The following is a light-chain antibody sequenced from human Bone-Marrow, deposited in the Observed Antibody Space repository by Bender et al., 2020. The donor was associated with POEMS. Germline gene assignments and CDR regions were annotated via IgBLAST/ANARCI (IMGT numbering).Light chain of an antibody. CDR2: SNY. V-gene: IGLV1-44*01. J-gene: IGLJ1*01. CDR3: AAWDDTLSGRGYV. Sequence: QSVLTQPPSASGTPGQSVIISCSGTDSNFGGNNVNWYQHLPGSAPRLVVYSNYQRPSGVPARFSGSKSGTSASLAISGLQSEDEADYYCAAWDDTLSGRGYVFATGTKVTVL. CDR1: DSNFGGNN.